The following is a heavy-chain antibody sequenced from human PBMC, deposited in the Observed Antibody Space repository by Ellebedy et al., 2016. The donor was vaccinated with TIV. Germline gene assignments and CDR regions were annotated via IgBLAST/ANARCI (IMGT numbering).Heavy chain of an antibody. Sequence: SQTLSLTCAISGDSVSSNSAAWNWIRQSPSRGLEWLGRTYYRSKWYNDYAVSVKSRITINPDTSKNQFSLQLNSVTPEDTAVYYCARDPLIVGATKSMGYYYYGMDVWGQGTTVTVSS. CDR3: ARDPLIVGATKSMGYYYYGMDV. CDR1: GDSVSSNSAA. V-gene: IGHV6-1*01. D-gene: IGHD1-26*01. CDR2: TYYRSKWYN. J-gene: IGHJ6*02.